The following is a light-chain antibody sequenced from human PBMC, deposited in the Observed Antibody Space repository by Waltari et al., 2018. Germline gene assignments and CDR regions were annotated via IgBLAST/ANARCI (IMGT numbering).Light chain of an antibody. Sequence: QSVLTQPPSVSGAPGQRVTISCTGSSSNIGAGYDVHWYQQLPGTAPKLLIFGNRNRPAGVPDRFSGSKSGTSASLAITGLQAEDEADYYCQSYDSSLSGSTVFGGGTKLTVL. J-gene: IGLJ2*01. CDR1: SSNIGAGYD. CDR3: QSYDSSLSGSTV. CDR2: GNR. V-gene: IGLV1-40*01.